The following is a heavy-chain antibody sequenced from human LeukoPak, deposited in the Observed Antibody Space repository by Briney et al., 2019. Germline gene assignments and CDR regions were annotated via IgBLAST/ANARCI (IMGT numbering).Heavy chain of an antibody. J-gene: IGHJ1*01. CDR1: GFTFSSYA. V-gene: IGHV3-23*01. CDR2: ISGSGGST. D-gene: IGHD3-22*01. Sequence: GGSLRLSCVGSGFTFSSYAMSWVRQAPGKGLEWVSAISGSGGSTYYADSVKGRFTISRDNSKNTLYLQMNSLRAEDTAVYYCAKVSYDSSGYHHWGQGTLVTVSS. CDR3: AKVSYDSSGYHH.